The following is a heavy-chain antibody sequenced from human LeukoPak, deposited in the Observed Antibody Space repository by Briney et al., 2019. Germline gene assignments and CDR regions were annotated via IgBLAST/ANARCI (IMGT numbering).Heavy chain of an antibody. D-gene: IGHD2-2*01. Sequence: PGESLRLSCSASGFIFSSYNMNWVRQAPGKGLEWVSSISSSSTYIYYGDSVKGRFTISRDNAKKSLYLQMNSLRGEDTAVYYCARDGDTRSSFDYWGQGTLVAVSS. J-gene: IGHJ4*02. V-gene: IGHV3-21*01. CDR3: ARDGDTRSSFDY. CDR2: ISSSSTYI. CDR1: GFIFSSYN.